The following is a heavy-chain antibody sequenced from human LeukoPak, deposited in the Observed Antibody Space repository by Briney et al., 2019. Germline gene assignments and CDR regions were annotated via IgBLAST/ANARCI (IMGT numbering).Heavy chain of an antibody. CDR2: IYTSGST. Sequence: PSETLSLTCTVSGGSISSYYWSWIRQPAGKGLEWIGRIYTSGSTNYNPSLKSRVTMSVDTSKNQFSLKLSSVTAADTAVYYCARFIVVVPAAMGGWFDPWGQGTLVTVSS. J-gene: IGHJ5*02. V-gene: IGHV4-4*07. D-gene: IGHD2-2*01. CDR3: ARFIVVVPAAMGGWFDP. CDR1: GGSISSYY.